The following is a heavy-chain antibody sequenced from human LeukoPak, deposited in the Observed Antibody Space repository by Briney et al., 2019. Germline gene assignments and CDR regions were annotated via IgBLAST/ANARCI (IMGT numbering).Heavy chain of an antibody. CDR1: GFTFSSYA. Sequence: PGGSLRLSCAASGFTFSSYAMHWVRQAPGKGLEWVAVISFDGSDEYYPDSVKGRFTISRDNSKNTLYLQMNNLRPEDTAVYYCVSIGYSSGWYGDFDYWGQGTLVTVSS. V-gene: IGHV3-30-3*01. CDR2: ISFDGSDE. D-gene: IGHD6-19*01. CDR3: VSIGYSSGWYGDFDY. J-gene: IGHJ4*02.